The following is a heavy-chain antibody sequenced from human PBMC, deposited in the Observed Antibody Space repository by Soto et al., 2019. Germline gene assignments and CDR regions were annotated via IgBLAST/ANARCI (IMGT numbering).Heavy chain of an antibody. CDR1: GYTFTSYG. V-gene: IGHV1-18*01. CDR2: ISAYNGDT. J-gene: IGHJ4*02. Sequence: GASVKVSCKASGYTFTSYGISWVRQAPGQGLEWMGWISAYNGDTNYAQKLQGRVTMTTDTSTSTAYMELRSLRSDDTAVYYCARSRLTTVTRHFDYWGQGTLVTVSS. CDR3: ARSRLTTVTRHFDY. D-gene: IGHD4-17*01.